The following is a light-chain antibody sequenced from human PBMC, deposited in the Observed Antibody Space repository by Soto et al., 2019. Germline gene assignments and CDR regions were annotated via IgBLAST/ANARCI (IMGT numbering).Light chain of an antibody. CDR3: QQYGSSPFT. V-gene: IGKV3-20*01. J-gene: IGKJ5*01. Sequence: EIVLTQSPGTLSLSPGERATLSCRASQSVTSNYLAWYQQKAGQAPRLLIYDASSRATGIPDRFSGSGSGTDFTLTISRLEPEDFAVYYCQQYGSSPFTFGQGTRLDIK. CDR1: QSVTSNY. CDR2: DAS.